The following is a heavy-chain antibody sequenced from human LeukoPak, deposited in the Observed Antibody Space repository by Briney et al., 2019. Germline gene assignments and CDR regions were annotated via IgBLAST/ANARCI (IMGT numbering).Heavy chain of an antibody. D-gene: IGHD5-12*01. CDR2: IYHSGST. Sequence: PSETLSLTCTVSGNFISSAYYWGWIRQPPGKGLEWIGSIYHSGSTYYNPSLKSRVTISVDTSKNQFSLKLSSVTAADTALYYCARSFSGFDSDFDYWGQGTLVTVSS. V-gene: IGHV4-38-2*02. CDR3: ARSFSGFDSDFDY. J-gene: IGHJ4*02. CDR1: GNFISSAYY.